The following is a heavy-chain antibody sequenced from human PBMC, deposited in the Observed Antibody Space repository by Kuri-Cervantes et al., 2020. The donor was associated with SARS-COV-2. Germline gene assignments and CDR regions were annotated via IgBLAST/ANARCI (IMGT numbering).Heavy chain of an antibody. J-gene: IGHJ4*02. CDR3: ARRNCGGDCYYYFDY. D-gene: IGHD2-21*02. V-gene: IGHV4-34*01. Sequence: SETLSLTCAVYGGSFSGYYWSWIRQPPGKGLEWIGEINHSGSTNYNPSLKGRVTISVDTSKNQFSLKLSSVTAADTAVYYCARRNCGGDCYYYFDYWGQGTLVTVSS. CDR1: GGSFSGYY. CDR2: INHSGST.